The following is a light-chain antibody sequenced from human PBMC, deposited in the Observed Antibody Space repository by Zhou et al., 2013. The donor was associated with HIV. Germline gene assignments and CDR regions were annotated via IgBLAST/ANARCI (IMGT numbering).Light chain of an antibody. CDR1: QSISNY. J-gene: IGKJ2*01. Sequence: EIVLTQSPATLSLSPGERATLSCRASQSISNYLAWYQQKPGQAPRLLIYGASSRAIGIPDRFSGSGSGTDFTLTISRLEPEDFAVYYCQQCGSSPKYTFGPGTKLEIK. CDR2: GAS. CDR3: QQCGSSPKYT. V-gene: IGKV3-20*01.